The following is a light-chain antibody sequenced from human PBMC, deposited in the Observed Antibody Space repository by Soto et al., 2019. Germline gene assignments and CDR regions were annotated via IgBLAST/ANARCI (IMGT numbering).Light chain of an antibody. J-gene: IGKJ1*01. Sequence: EIVMTQSPATLSVSPGERATLSCRASQSVNNNLAWYQQKPGQAPRLLIYGASTRATAIPARFSGSGSGTEFTLTISSLQSENVAVYYCQQYNNWPRTFGQGTKVEIK. CDR3: QQYNNWPRT. CDR2: GAS. V-gene: IGKV3-15*01. CDR1: QSVNNN.